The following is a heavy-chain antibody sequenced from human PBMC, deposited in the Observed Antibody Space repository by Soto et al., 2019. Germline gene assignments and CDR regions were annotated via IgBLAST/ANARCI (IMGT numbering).Heavy chain of an antibody. J-gene: IGHJ2*01. CDR2: LYSGGTT. Sequence: EVQLVESGGGLVQPGGSLRLSCAASGFTVSSNYMSWVRQAPGKGLEWVSVLYSGGTTHYAYSVKGGFTISRDNSKNTLYLQMNSLRAEDTAVYYCARDKAVALSASWHFDLWGRGTLVTVSS. V-gene: IGHV3-66*01. CDR3: ARDKAVALSASWHFDL. D-gene: IGHD6-19*01. CDR1: GFTVSSNY.